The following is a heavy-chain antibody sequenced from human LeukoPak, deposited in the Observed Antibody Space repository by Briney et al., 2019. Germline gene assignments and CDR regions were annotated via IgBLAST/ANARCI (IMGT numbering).Heavy chain of an antibody. CDR2: IYYSGST. D-gene: IGHD1-26*01. J-gene: IGHJ5*02. Sequence: PSETLSLTCTVSGGSINNYYWGWIRQPPGKGLEWIGSIYYSGSTYYNPSLKSRVTISVDTSKNQFSLKLSSVTAADTAVYYCARGRLAWELLRWFDPWGQGTLVTVSS. CDR3: ARGRLAWELLRWFDP. V-gene: IGHV4-39*07. CDR1: GGSINNYY.